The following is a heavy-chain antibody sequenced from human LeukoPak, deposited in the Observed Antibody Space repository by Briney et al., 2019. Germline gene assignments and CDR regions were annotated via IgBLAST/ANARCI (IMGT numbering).Heavy chain of an antibody. J-gene: IGHJ5*02. Sequence: ASVKVSCKASGGTLSSYAISWVRQAPGQGLEWMGGIIPLFGTANYAQKFQGRVTITADESTSTAYMELSSLRSEDTAVYYCARDYGSGSYSYNWFDPWGQGTLVTVSS. V-gene: IGHV1-69*13. CDR2: IIPLFGTA. CDR1: GGTLSSYA. D-gene: IGHD3-10*01. CDR3: ARDYGSGSYSYNWFDP.